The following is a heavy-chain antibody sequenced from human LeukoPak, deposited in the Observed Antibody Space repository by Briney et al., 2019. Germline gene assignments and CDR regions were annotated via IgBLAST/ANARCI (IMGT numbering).Heavy chain of an antibody. CDR2: ISAYNSNT. Sequence: ASVKVSCKASGYTFTSYGISWVRQAPGQGLEWMGWISAYNSNTNYAQKLQGRVTMTTDTSTSTAYMELRSLRSDDTAVYYCARETSSSSWTYFDYWGQGTLVTVSS. CDR1: GYTFTSYG. CDR3: ARETSSSSWTYFDY. J-gene: IGHJ4*02. D-gene: IGHD6-13*01. V-gene: IGHV1-18*01.